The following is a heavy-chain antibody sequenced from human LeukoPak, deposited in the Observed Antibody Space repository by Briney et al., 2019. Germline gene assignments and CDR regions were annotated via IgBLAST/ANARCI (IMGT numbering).Heavy chain of an antibody. CDR2: IYPGDSDT. CDR1: GYSFTSYW. V-gene: IGHV5-51*01. J-gene: IGHJ5*02. D-gene: IGHD6-13*01. CDR3: ARQGGSSSSPYNWFDP. Sequence: GASLKISCKGSGYSFTSYWIGWVRPMPGKGLEWKGIIYPGDSDTRYSTSFQGQVTISADKSISTAYLQWSSLKASDTAMYYCARQGGSSSSPYNWFDPWGQGTLVTVSS.